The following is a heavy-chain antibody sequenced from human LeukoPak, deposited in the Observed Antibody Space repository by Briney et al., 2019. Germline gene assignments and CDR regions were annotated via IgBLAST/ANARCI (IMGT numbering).Heavy chain of an antibody. V-gene: IGHV4-31*03. CDR1: GGSISGGDYY. CDR3: ASFYGLNWFDP. J-gene: IGHJ5*02. Sequence: SETLSLTCTVSGGSISGGDYYWGWIRQPPGKGLEWIGYIYYSGSTYYNPSLKSRVTISVDTSKNQFSLKLSSVTAADTAVYYCASFYGLNWFDPWGQGTLVTVSS. D-gene: IGHD3-10*01. CDR2: IYYSGST.